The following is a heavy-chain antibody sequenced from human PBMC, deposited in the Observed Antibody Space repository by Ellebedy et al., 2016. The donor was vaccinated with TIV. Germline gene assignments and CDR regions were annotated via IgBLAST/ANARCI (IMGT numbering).Heavy chain of an antibody. J-gene: IGHJ3*02. CDR1: GGSLSSYY. Sequence: MPSETLSLTCTVSGGSLSSYYWSWIRQPPGGGLEWLGYIFYTGSTNYNPSLRSRITISLDTSKNQFSLNLTSVTAADTALYYCARSGITIFGDTGAFNMWGQGTVVTVSS. CDR3: ARSGITIFGDTGAFNM. CDR2: IFYTGST. V-gene: IGHV4-59*01. D-gene: IGHD3-3*01.